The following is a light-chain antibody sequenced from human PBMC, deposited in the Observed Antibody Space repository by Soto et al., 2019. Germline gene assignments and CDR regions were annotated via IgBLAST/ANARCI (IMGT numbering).Light chain of an antibody. CDR1: QGISNY. CDR3: QRYNSAPDT. V-gene: IGKV1-27*01. Sequence: DIQMTQSPSSLSASVGDRVTITCRPSQGISNYLAWYQQKPGKVPKLLIYAASTLQSGVPSGFSGSGSGTDFTLTISSLQPEDVATYYCQRYNSAPDTFGGGTKVEIK. CDR2: AAS. J-gene: IGKJ4*01.